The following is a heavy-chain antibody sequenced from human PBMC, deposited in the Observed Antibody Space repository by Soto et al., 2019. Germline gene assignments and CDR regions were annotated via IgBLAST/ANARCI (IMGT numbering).Heavy chain of an antibody. V-gene: IGHV4-59*01. Sequence: QVQLQESGPRLVKSSETLSLVCSVSGDSIIRSFWGWIRQSPGKGLQYIGYISDSGVTDYDPSLKSRVTISVDTSKNQFSLRLTSVTAADTAVYYCARGAADFSGPDSFDIWGQGTMVTVSS. J-gene: IGHJ3*02. CDR1: GDSIIRSF. CDR3: ARGAADFSGPDSFDI. CDR2: ISDSGVT. D-gene: IGHD2-15*01.